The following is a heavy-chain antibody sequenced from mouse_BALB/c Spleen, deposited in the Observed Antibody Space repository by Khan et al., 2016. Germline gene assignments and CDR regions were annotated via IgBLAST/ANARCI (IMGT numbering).Heavy chain of an antibody. J-gene: IGHJ1*01. Sequence: EVKLLESGGGLVQPGGSLKLSCAASGFDFILYLMRWVRQAPVNGLEWIGAINPDSSTINSTPSLTDKFIISSANAQNTLYLQMSKVRSEETAREYCARTVWYGEVWGEGTTVTVSS. CDR1: GFDFILYL. CDR3: ARTVWYGEV. CDR2: INPDSSTI. V-gene: IGHV4-1*02.